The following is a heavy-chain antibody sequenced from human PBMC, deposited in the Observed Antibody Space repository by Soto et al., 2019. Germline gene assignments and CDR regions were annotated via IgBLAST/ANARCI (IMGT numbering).Heavy chain of an antibody. Sequence: VQLVQSGAEVKKPGASVKVSCKASGYTFTSYDINWVRQATGQGLEWMGWMNPNSGNTGYAQKFQGRVTMTRNTSISTAYMELSSLRSEDTAVYYCAREADYDRLNHYYGMDVWGQGTTVTVSS. D-gene: IGHD3-16*01. CDR2: MNPNSGNT. CDR1: GYTFTSYD. CDR3: AREADYDRLNHYYGMDV. V-gene: IGHV1-8*01. J-gene: IGHJ6*02.